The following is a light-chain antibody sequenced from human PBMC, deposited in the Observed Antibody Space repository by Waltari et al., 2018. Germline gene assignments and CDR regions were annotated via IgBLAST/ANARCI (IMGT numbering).Light chain of an antibody. V-gene: IGLV2-8*01. CDR3: TSYAGSKVL. CDR1: SSDSGRYNH. Sequence: QSALTQPPSASASPEPSATISRTGTSSDSGRYNHVSWYQQYPGKAPKLRIYEVNTRPSGVPDRFSGSKSGNTASLTVSGLQAEDEADYYCTSYAGSKVLFGGGTKLTVL. J-gene: IGLJ2*01. CDR2: EVN.